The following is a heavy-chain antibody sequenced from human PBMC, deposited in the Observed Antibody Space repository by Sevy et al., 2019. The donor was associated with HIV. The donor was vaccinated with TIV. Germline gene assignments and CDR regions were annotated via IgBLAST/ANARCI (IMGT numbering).Heavy chain of an antibody. CDR1: GFSFSKYW. CDR3: AREPDILSCYPSHYFDY. CDR2: IKEDGSQK. D-gene: IGHD3-9*01. J-gene: IGHJ4*02. Sequence: GGSLRLSCAASGFSFSKYWMSWVRQAPGKGLEWVANIKEDGSQKYYLESVKGRFTISRDNAKNLLYLQMNNLRADDTAVYYCAREPDILSCYPSHYFDYWGQGTLVTVSS. V-gene: IGHV3-7*01.